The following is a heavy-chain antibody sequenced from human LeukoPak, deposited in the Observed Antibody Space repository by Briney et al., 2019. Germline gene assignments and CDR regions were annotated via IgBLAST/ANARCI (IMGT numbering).Heavy chain of an antibody. V-gene: IGHV4-39*07. CDR1: GGSISSYY. J-gene: IGHJ4*02. D-gene: IGHD6-13*01. CDR3: AGIAAATFDY. Sequence: SETLSLTCTVSGGSISSYYWGWIRQPPGKGLEWIGSIYYSGSTYYNPSLKSRVTISVDTSKNQFSLKLSSVTAADTAVYYCAGIAAATFDYWGQGTLVTVSS. CDR2: IYYSGST.